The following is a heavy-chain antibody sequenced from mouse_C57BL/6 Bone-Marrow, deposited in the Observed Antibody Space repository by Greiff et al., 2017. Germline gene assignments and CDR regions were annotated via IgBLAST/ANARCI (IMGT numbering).Heavy chain of an antibody. CDR1: GYTFTGDY. V-gene: IGHV14-4*01. Sequence: EVQLQQSGAELVRPGASVKLSCTASGYTFTGDYMNWVKQRPEQGLEWIGEIDPGTGDTDYASKFQGKATITADTSSNTAYLQLSSLTSEDTAVYYCTTYGLFDYWGQGTTLTVSS. CDR2: IDPGTGDT. CDR3: TTYGLFDY. D-gene: IGHD1-1*02. J-gene: IGHJ2*01.